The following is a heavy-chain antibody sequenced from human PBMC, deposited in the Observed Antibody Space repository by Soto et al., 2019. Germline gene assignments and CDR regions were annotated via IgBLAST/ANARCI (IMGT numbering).Heavy chain of an antibody. V-gene: IGHV4-4*02. CDR3: ARGGYSSSSEYYYYGMDV. J-gene: IGHJ6*02. D-gene: IGHD6-6*01. CDR2: IYHSGST. Sequence: QVQLQESGPGLVKPSGTLSLTCAVSGGSISSSNWWSWVRQPPGKGLEWVGEIYHSGSTNYNPSLKSRVTISVDKSKNQFSLKLSSVTAADTAVYYCARGGYSSSSEYYYYGMDVWGQGTTVTVSS. CDR1: GGSISSSNW.